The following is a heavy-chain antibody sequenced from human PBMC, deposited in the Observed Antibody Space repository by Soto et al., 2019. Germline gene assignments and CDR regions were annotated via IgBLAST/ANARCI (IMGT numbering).Heavy chain of an antibody. V-gene: IGHV1-2*04. Sequence: QVQLVQSGAEVKKPGASVKVSCKASGYTFTGYYMHWVRQAPGQGLEWMGWINPNSGGTNYAQKFKGWVTMTRDTSISTAYMELSRLRSDDTAVYYCAREAGGGSYYYDSSQARPFDYWGQGTLVTVSS. J-gene: IGHJ4*02. D-gene: IGHD3-22*01. CDR1: GYTFTGYY. CDR2: INPNSGGT. CDR3: AREAGGGSYYYDSSQARPFDY.